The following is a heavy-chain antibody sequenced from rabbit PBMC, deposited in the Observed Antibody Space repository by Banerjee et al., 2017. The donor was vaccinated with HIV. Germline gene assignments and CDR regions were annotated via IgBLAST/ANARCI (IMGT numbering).Heavy chain of an antibody. CDR1: GFSFSSGYD. D-gene: IGHD1-1*01. CDR3: ARWYTGASVFNL. Sequence: QSLEESGGDLVKPGASLTLTCTASGFSFSSGYDMCWVRQAPGKGLEWIACIYTTYTGSTYYANWVNGRFTISKTSSTTVTLQMTSLTAADTATYFCARWYTGASVFNLWGPGTLVTVS. V-gene: IGHV1S40*01. CDR2: IYTTYTGST. J-gene: IGHJ4*01.